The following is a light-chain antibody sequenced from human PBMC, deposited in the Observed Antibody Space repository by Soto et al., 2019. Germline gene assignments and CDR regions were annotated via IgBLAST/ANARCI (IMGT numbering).Light chain of an antibody. Sequence: ETVMTQSPATPSVSPGERATLSCRASQSVRGNLAWYQQKPGQAPRLLIYGASTRATGIPARFSGSGSETEFTLTISSLQSEDFAIYYCHQYNDWPPWTFGQGTKVEIK. J-gene: IGKJ1*01. V-gene: IGKV3-15*01. CDR3: HQYNDWPPWT. CDR2: GAS. CDR1: QSVRGN.